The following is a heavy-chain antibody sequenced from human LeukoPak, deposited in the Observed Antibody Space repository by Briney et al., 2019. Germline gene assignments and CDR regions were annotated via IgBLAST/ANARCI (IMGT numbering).Heavy chain of an antibody. CDR1: GGSISSYY. CDR2: IYTSGSS. Sequence: SETLPLTCTVSGGSISSYYWSWIRQPAGKGLEWIGRIYTSGSSNYNPSLKSRVTMSVDTSKNQFSLKLSSVTAADTAVYYCAGRYYYGSGSPNWFDPWGQGTLVTVSS. D-gene: IGHD3-10*01. V-gene: IGHV4-4*07. CDR3: AGRYYYGSGSPNWFDP. J-gene: IGHJ5*02.